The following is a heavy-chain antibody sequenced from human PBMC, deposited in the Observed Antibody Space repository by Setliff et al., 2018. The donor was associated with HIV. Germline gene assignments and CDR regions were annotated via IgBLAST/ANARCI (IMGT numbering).Heavy chain of an antibody. CDR2: IIPIFGTA. V-gene: IGHV1-69*13. J-gene: IGHJ4*02. CDR1: GGTFSGYA. Sequence: SVKVSCKASGGTFSGYAISWVRQAPGQGLELMGGIIPIFGTANYAQKFQGRVTITADESTNTVYIELSSLRSEDTALYYCARDPGGYQAYFDYWGQGTLVTVSS. D-gene: IGHD3-22*01. CDR3: ARDPGGYQAYFDY.